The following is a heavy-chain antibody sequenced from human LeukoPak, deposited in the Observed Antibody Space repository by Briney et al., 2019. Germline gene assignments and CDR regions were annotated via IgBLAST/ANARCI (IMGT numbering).Heavy chain of an antibody. CDR2: INPNSGGT. D-gene: IGHD6-6*01. Sequence: ASVKVSCKASGYTFTGYYMHWVRQAPGQGLEWMGWINPNSGGTNYAQKFQGWVTMTRDTSISTAYMELSRLRSDDTAVYYCAREIAARPGYYYYYYGMDVWGQGTTVTVSS. CDR3: AREIAARPGYYYYYYGMDV. CDR1: GYTFTGYY. V-gene: IGHV1-2*04. J-gene: IGHJ6*02.